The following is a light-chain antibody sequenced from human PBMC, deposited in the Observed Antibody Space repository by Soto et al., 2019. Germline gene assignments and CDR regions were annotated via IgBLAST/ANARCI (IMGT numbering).Light chain of an antibody. CDR1: QSILYSSNNKNY. CDR2: WAS. J-gene: IGKJ1*01. Sequence: DSVMTQSPDSLALSLGQRATINCKASQSILYSSNNKNYLAWYQQKPGQPPKLLIYWASTRESGVPDRFSGSGSGTDFTLTISSLQAEDVAXXXCQXYXSXQKFGQGTKGDIK. V-gene: IGKV4-1*01. CDR3: QXYXSXQK.